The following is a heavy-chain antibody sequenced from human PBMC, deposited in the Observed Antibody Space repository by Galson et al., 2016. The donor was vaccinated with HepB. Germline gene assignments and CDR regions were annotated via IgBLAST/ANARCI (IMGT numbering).Heavy chain of an antibody. V-gene: IGHV1-69*06. D-gene: IGHD3-16*02. J-gene: IGHJ4*02. CDR1: GGTFSSPT. CDR3: ANQIGDSGSYRDN. CDR2: IIPMSGRT. Sequence: SVKVSCKASGGTFSSPTFNWVRQAPGQGLEWMGEIIPMSGRTNYAQDFQGRLTITADKSTSTAYMELSSLRFEDTAVYYCANQIGDSGSYRDNWGQGSLVTVSS.